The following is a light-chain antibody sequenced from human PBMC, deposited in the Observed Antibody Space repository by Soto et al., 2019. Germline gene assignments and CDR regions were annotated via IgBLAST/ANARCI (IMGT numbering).Light chain of an antibody. CDR1: QSVSSN. CDR2: DAS. J-gene: IGKJ2*01. CDR3: QQYNTWPPYT. V-gene: IGKV3-15*01. Sequence: DIVMTQSPGTLSVSPGERATLSCRASQSVSSNLAWYQQXXXXXPRLLIYDASTRATGIPARFSGSGSGTDFTLSISSLQSEDFAVYFCQQYNTWPPYTFGQGTKLEI.